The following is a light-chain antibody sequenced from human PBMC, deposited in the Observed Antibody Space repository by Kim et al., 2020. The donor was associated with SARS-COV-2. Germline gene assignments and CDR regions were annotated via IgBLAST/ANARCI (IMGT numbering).Light chain of an antibody. CDR3: QQYYSTPWT. CDR2: WAS. J-gene: IGKJ1*01. Sequence: DIVMTQSPDSLAVPLGERATINCKSSQSVLYSSNNKNYLAWYHQKPGQPPKLLIYWASTRESGVPDRFSGSGSGTDFTLTISSLQAEDVAVYYCQQYYSTPWTFGQGTKVDIK. V-gene: IGKV4-1*01. CDR1: QSVLYSSNNKNY.